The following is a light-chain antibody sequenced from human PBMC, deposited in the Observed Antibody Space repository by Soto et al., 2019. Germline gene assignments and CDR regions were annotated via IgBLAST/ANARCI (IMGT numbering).Light chain of an antibody. CDR3: AAWDDSLNGVV. Sequence: QSVPTQPPSASRTPGQRVTISCSGSSSNIGSNTVNWYQQLPGTAPKLLIYSNNQRPSGVPDRFSGSKSGTSASLAISGLQSEDEADYYCAAWDDSLNGVVFGGGTQLTVL. CDR2: SNN. J-gene: IGLJ2*01. CDR1: SSNIGSNT. V-gene: IGLV1-44*01.